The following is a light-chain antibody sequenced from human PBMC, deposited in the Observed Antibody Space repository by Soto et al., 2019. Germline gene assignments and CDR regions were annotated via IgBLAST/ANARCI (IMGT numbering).Light chain of an antibody. CDR1: QSVSSN. CDR2: GAS. Sequence: EIEMRHSPATLSVSTGERATLSGRASQSVSSNLAWYQQKPGQAPRLLIYGASTRATGIPARFSGSGSGTEFTLTISSLQSEDFAVHYCQQYNNWPPITFGQGTRLEVK. V-gene: IGKV3-15*01. J-gene: IGKJ5*01. CDR3: QQYNNWPPIT.